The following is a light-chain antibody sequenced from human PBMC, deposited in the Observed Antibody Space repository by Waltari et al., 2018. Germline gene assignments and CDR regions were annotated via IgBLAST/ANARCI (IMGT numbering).Light chain of an antibody. CDR3: QQRSNWPPIT. Sequence: EIVLTQSPATLSLSPGDRATLSCRASQSVSSYLAWYQQKPGQAPRLLIHDASNRATGIPARFSGSGSGTDFTLTISSLEPEDFAVYYCQQRSNWPPITFGRGTRLEIK. CDR1: QSVSSY. J-gene: IGKJ5*01. V-gene: IGKV3-11*01. CDR2: DAS.